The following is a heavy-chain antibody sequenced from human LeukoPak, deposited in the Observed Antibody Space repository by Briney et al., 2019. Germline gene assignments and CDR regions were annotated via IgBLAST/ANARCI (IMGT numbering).Heavy chain of an antibody. V-gene: IGHV3-21*01. CDR1: GFTFCSYS. CDR2: ISSSGSYI. CDR3: ARGREALDY. J-gene: IGHJ4*02. Sequence: PGGSLRLSCAASGFTFCSYSMNWLRQAPGKGLEWVSSISSSGSYIYYADSVKGRFTISRDNAKNSLYRKMNSLRAEDTAVYYCARGREALDYWGQGTLVTVSS.